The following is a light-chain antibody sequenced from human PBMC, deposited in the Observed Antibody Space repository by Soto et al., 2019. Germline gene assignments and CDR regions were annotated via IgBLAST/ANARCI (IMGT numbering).Light chain of an antibody. Sequence: DIQMTQSPSSLSASVGDSVNITCRASQGISTYLAWYQQKPGKSPKLLIYAASILRSGVPSRFSGTRYDTEFTLTISSLQPEDVATYYCQKYNTDPFTFGPGTKVDMK. CDR3: QKYNTDPFT. CDR1: QGISTY. V-gene: IGKV1-27*01. J-gene: IGKJ3*01. CDR2: AAS.